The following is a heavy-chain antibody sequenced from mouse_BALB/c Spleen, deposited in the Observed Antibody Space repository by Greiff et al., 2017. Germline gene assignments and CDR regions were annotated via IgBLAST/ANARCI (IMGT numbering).Heavy chain of an antibody. CDR3: ARSRLGIDY. D-gene: IGHD2-14*01. CDR1: GFTFSSFG. J-gene: IGHJ2*01. Sequence: EVQRVESGGGLVQPGGSRKLSCAASGFTFSSFGMHWVRQAPEKGLEWVAYISSGSSTIYYADTVKGRFTISRDNPKNTLFLQMTSLRSEDTAMYYCARSRLGIDYWGQGTTLTVSS. CDR2: ISSGSSTI. V-gene: IGHV5-17*02.